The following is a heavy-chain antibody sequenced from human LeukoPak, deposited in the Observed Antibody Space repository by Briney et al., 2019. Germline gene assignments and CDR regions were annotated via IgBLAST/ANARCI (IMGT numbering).Heavy chain of an antibody. D-gene: IGHD6-19*01. Sequence: SETLSLTCTVSSGSLSRSYYYWGWIRQPPGTGLEWIGSVYHSGKTFYSPSLKTRVTISVDTSKNHFSLRLISVTAADTAVYYCARHEHKAVAGDTWGQGTLVTVSS. J-gene: IGHJ5*02. V-gene: IGHV4-39*01. CDR3: ARHEHKAVAGDT. CDR2: VYHSGKT. CDR1: SGSLSRSYYY.